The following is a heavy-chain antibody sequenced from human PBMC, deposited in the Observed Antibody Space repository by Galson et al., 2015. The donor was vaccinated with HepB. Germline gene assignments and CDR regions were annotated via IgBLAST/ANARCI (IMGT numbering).Heavy chain of an antibody. V-gene: IGHV1-46*01. CDR3: AREVPGTYYCDF. CDR1: GYTFTSYH. Sequence: SVKVSCKASGYTFTSYHMHWVRQAPGQGLEWMGIIKPSGGSTRYAQKLQGRVTVTRDTSTSTVYMELSSLRSEDTAVYYCAREVPGTYYCDFWGQGTLVTVSS. J-gene: IGHJ4*02. CDR2: IKPSGGST.